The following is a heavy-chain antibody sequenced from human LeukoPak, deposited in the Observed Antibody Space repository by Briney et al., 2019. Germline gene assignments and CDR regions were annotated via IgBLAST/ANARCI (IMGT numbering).Heavy chain of an antibody. J-gene: IGHJ4*02. Sequence: PGGSLRLSCAASGFTFSSCAMHWVRQAPGKGLEWVAVISYDGSNKYYADSVRGRFTISRDNSKSTLSLQMNSLRAEDTAIYYCATYRQVLLPFESWGQGALVTVSS. D-gene: IGHD2-8*02. CDR2: ISYDGSNK. CDR1: GFTFSSCA. CDR3: ATYRQVLLPFES. V-gene: IGHV3-30*04.